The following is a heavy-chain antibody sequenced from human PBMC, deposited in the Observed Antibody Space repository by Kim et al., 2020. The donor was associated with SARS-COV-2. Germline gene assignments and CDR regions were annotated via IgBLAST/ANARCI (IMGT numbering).Heavy chain of an antibody. Sequence: VKGRFTISRDNSKNTLYLQMTGLRAEDTAVYYCARNDYLNSGSSYYYGMDVWGQGTTVTVSS. V-gene: IGHV3-23*01. D-gene: IGHD3-10*01. CDR3: ARNDYLNSGSSYYYGMDV. J-gene: IGHJ6*02.